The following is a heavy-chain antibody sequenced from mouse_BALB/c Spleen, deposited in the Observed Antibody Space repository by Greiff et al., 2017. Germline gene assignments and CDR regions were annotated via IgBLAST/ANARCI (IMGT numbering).Heavy chain of an antibody. Sequence: EVQRVESGGGLVQPGGSRKLSCAASGFTFSSFGMHWVRQAPEKGLEWVAYISSGSSTIYYADTVKCRFTISRDNPKNTLFLQMTSLRSEDTAMYYCARWDYDGAYWGQGTLVTVSA. CDR3: ARWDYDGAY. V-gene: IGHV5-17*02. D-gene: IGHD2-4*01. J-gene: IGHJ3*01. CDR1: GFTFSSFG. CDR2: ISSGSSTI.